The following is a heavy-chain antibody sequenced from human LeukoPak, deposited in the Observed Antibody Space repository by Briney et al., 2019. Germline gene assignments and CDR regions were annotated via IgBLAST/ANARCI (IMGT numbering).Heavy chain of an antibody. J-gene: IGHJ5*02. CDR2: ISYSVSA. Sequence: PSETLSLTCTVSGGSISSPNYYWAWVRQPPGTGQEWNGSISYSVSAHYYPSLKSRVTISIDTSKNQFSLKLSSVTAADTAVYYCVRHEHNPQFDPWGQGTLVTVSS. D-gene: IGHD1-14*01. CDR3: VRHEHNPQFDP. CDR1: GGSISSPNYY. V-gene: IGHV4-39*01.